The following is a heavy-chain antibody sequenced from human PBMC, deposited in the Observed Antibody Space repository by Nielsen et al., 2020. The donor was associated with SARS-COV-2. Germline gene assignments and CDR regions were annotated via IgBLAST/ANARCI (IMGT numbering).Heavy chain of an antibody. CDR1: GFTFSDYA. Sequence: GESLKISCVASGFTFSDYAMSWVRQAPGKGLEWVSSIRTNGGGTYYAESVKGRFTISRDNSKNTMYLEMNSLRVEDSALYFCAKGNSRLSWFGELALYYYYYGMDVWGPGTTVTVSS. D-gene: IGHD3-10*01. J-gene: IGHJ6*02. CDR2: IRTNGGGT. V-gene: IGHV3-23*01. CDR3: AKGNSRLSWFGELALYYYYYGMDV.